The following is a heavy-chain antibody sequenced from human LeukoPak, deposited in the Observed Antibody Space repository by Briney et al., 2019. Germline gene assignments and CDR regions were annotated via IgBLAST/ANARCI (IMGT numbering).Heavy chain of an antibody. J-gene: IGHJ3*02. CDR2: MNPNSGNT. D-gene: IGHD1-26*01. V-gene: IGHV1-8*01. CDR3: ARGPLGRGAFDI. Sequence: AASVKVSCKASGYTFTSYDINWVRPATGQGLEWMGWMNPNSGNTGYAQKFQGRVTMTRNTSISTAYMELSSLRSEDTAVYYCARGPLGRGAFDIWGQGTMVTVSS. CDR1: GYTFTSYD.